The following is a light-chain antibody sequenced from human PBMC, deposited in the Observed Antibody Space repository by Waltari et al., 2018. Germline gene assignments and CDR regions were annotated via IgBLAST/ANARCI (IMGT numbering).Light chain of an antibody. V-gene: IGLV3-21*01. Sequence: SYVLTQPPSVSVAPGETARLTWGGNNIESKSVKWYRQRPGQAPVLVISYDSDRPSGIPDRLSGSNSGNTATLTISRVEAGDEADYYCQVWDANTDPGVFGTGTEVTVL. J-gene: IGLJ1*01. CDR2: YDS. CDR1: NIESKS. CDR3: QVWDANTDPGV.